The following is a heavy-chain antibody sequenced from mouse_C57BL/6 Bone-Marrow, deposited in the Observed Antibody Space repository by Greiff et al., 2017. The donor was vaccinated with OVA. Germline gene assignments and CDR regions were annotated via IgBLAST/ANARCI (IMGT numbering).Heavy chain of an antibody. CDR3: ARKIYYRVDYYAMDY. V-gene: IGHV1-72*01. D-gene: IGHD1-1*01. J-gene: IGHJ4*01. CDR2: IDPNSGGT. CDR1: GYTFTSYW. Sequence: QVHVKQSGAELVKPGASVKLSCKASGYTFTSYWMHWVKQRPGRGLEWIGRIDPNSGGTKYNEKFKSKATLTVDKPSSTAYMQLSSLTSEDSAVYYCARKIYYRVDYYAMDYWGQGTSVTVSS.